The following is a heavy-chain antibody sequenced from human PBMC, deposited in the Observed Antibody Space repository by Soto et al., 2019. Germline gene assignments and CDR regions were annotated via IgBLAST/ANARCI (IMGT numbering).Heavy chain of an antibody. J-gene: IGHJ6*02. V-gene: IGHV3-49*03. CDR3: ARYTYTSRYSYYGMDV. Sequence: GSLRLSCTTSGFTFGDYAMCWFRQAPGKGLGWVGVVRSKAYGGTTDYAASVKGRFDISRDDSKSIAYLQMNSVTTEDTAVYFCARYTYTSRYSYYGMDVWGQGTTVTVSS. CDR1: GFTFGDYA. CDR2: VRSKAYGGTT. D-gene: IGHD6-13*01.